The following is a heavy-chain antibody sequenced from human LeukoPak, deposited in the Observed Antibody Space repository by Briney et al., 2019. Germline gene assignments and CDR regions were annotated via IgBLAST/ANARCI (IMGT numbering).Heavy chain of an antibody. V-gene: IGHV4-61*02. CDR3: ARETKDIYSPSWGLYDTYYYIDA. D-gene: IGHD5/OR15-5a*01. CDR1: PGSMDIGLYY. J-gene: IGHJ6*03. CDR2: ISNSGGT. Sequence: SQTLSLTCAVSPGSMDIGLYYWTRIRQPAGKGLEWIGRISNSGGTAYNPSLRSRVTITLDTSNNHLSLKVTSVTAADTAVYYCARETKDIYSPSWGLYDTYYYIDAWGKGTTVTVSS.